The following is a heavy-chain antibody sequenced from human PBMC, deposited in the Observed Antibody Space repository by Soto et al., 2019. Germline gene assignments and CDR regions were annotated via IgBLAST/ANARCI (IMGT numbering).Heavy chain of an antibody. CDR2: ISYDGSNK. Sequence: QVQLVESGGGVVQPGRSLRLSCAASGFTFSSYAMHWVRQAPGKGLEWVALISYDGSNKYYADSVKGRFTISRDNSKNTLYLQMNSLRPEDTAVYHCARDQGGTTLYYHGMEVWGQGTTVTVSS. V-gene: IGHV3-30-3*01. CDR1: GFTFSSYA. CDR3: ARDQGGTTLYYHGMEV. D-gene: IGHD1-7*01. J-gene: IGHJ6*02.